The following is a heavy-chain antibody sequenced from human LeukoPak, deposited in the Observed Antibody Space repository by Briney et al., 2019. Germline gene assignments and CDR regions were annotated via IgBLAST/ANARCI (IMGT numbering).Heavy chain of an antibody. J-gene: IGHJ4*02. CDR2: IIPIFGTA. CDR1: GGTFSSYA. Sequence: ASVKVSCKASGGTFSSYAISWVRQAPGQGLEWMGRIIPIFGTANYAQKFQGRVTITTDESTSTAYMVLSSLRSEDTAVYYCARDYYDSSGYYNWGQGTLVTVSS. V-gene: IGHV1-69*05. D-gene: IGHD3-22*01. CDR3: ARDYYDSSGYYN.